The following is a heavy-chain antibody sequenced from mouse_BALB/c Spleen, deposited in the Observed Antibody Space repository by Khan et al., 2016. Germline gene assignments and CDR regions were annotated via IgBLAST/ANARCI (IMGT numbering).Heavy chain of an antibody. V-gene: IGHV9-3-1*01. J-gene: IGHJ3*01. Sequence: QIQLVQSGPELKKPGETVKISCKASGYTFTNYGMNWVKQAPGKGLKWMGWINTYSGEPTYADDFKGRFAFSSDTSASTAYLQINNLKNEETATYFCARGGLVLVWFACWGQGTLVTVSA. CDR1: GYTFTNYG. CDR3: ARGGLVLVWFAC. D-gene: IGHD2-3*01. CDR2: INTYSGEP.